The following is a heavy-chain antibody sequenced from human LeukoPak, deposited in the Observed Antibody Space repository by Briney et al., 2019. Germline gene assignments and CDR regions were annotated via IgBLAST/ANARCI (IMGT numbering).Heavy chain of an antibody. Sequence: ASVKVSCKASGYTFTSYYMHWVRQAPGQGLEWMGIINPSGGSTSYAQKFQGRVTMTRDTSTSTVYMELSSLRSEDTAVYYCARAGYCSGGSCFRVYYFDSWGQGALVTVSS. CDR1: GYTFTSYY. V-gene: IGHV1-46*01. CDR3: ARAGYCSGGSCFRVYYFDS. D-gene: IGHD2-15*01. J-gene: IGHJ4*02. CDR2: INPSGGST.